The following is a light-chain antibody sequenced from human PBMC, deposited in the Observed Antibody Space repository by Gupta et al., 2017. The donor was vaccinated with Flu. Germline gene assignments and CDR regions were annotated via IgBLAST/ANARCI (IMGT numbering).Light chain of an antibody. V-gene: IGKV1-5*03. CDR3: QNYDYCSEV. CDR1: QSVGMW. CDR2: RAS. Sequence: DIQMTQSPSTLSASVGDRVVITCRARQSVGMWLDWYQQKAGKAPKLLIYRASTVKNGVPTRFSGSGSGTVFTLTISSRQPDDFGNYYCQNYDYCSEVFGQGTXVDIK. J-gene: IGKJ1*01.